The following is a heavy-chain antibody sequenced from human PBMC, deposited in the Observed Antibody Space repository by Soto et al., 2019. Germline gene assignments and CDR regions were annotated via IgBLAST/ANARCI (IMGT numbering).Heavy chain of an antibody. CDR3: ASWNYGILNAFDI. V-gene: IGHV3-33*01. J-gene: IGHJ3*02. D-gene: IGHD1-7*01. Sequence: PGGSLRLSCAASGFTFSSYGMHWVRQAPGKGLEWVAVIWSDGSNKYYADSVKGRFTISRDNSKNTLYLQMNSLRAEDTAVYYCASWNYGILNAFDIWGQGTMVTVSS. CDR2: IWSDGSNK. CDR1: GFTFSSYG.